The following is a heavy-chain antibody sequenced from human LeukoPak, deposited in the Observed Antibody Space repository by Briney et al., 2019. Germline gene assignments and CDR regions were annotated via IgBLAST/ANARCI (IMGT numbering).Heavy chain of an antibody. J-gene: IGHJ4*02. CDR3: AKDWAPYCGGDCYFNY. D-gene: IGHD2-21*02. V-gene: IGHV3-30*18. CDR2: ISYDRSNK. Sequence: GGSLRLSCAASGFIFNNYGMHWVRQAPGKGLEWVAVISYDRSNKNYEHSVKGRFTISRDSSKNTLYLQMISLRVEDTAVYYCAKDWAPYCGGDCYFNYWGQGTLVTVSS. CDR1: GFIFNNYG.